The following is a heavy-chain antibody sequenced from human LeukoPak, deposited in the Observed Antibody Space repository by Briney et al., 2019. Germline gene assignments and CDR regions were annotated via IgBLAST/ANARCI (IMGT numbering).Heavy chain of an antibody. CDR2: ISSSGKTI. D-gene: IGHD5-12*01. CDR1: GFTFSSYE. V-gene: IGHV3-48*03. CDR3: ARGGESGGYRFDY. Sequence: AGGSLRLSCAASGFTFSSYEMNWVRQAPGKGLEWVSYISSSGKTIYYADSVKGRFTISRDNAKNSLYLQMNSLRAEDTAVYYCARGGESGGYRFDYWGQGTLVTVSS. J-gene: IGHJ4*02.